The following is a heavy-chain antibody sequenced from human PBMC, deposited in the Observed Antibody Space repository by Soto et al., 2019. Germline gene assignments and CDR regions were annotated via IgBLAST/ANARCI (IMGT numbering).Heavy chain of an antibody. CDR2: ISAYNGNT. V-gene: IGHV1-18*01. D-gene: IGHD3-10*01. CDR3: ARSPPPLYYCNGAHAFDI. CDR1: GYTFTSYG. J-gene: IGHJ3*02. Sequence: ASVKVSCKASGYTFTSYGISWVRQAPGQGLEWMGWISAYNGNTNYAQKLQGRVTMTTDTSTSTAYMELRSLRSDDTAVYYCARSPPPLYYCNGAHAFDIWGQGTMVTV.